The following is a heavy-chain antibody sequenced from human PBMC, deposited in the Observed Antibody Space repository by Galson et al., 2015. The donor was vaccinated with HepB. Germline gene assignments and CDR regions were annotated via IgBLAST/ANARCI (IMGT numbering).Heavy chain of an antibody. J-gene: IGHJ3*02. V-gene: IGHV3-48*01. CDR3: ARGRWDGRYAFDI. Sequence: SLRLSCAVSGFSFSIKSMNWVRQAPGKGLEWVSYISSGGSTIYYADSVKGRFTISRDNAKNSLYLQMNSLRAEDTAVYYCARGRWDGRYAFDIWGQGTTVTVSS. CDR2: ISSGGSTI. D-gene: IGHD1-26*01. CDR1: GFSFSIKS.